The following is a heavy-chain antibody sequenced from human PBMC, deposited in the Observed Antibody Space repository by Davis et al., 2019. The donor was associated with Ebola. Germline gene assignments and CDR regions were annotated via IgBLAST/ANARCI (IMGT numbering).Heavy chain of an antibody. CDR2: ISYDGSNK. J-gene: IGHJ6*02. D-gene: IGHD2-2*02. CDR3: ARVGVVPAAIRQTNYYYYYGMDV. CDR1: GFTFSSYA. Sequence: GGSLRLSCAASGFTFSSYAMHWVRQAPGKGLAWVAVISYDGSNKYYADSVKGRFTIPRDNSKNTLYLQMNSLRAEDTAVYYCARVGVVPAAIRQTNYYYYYGMDVWGQGTTVTVSS. V-gene: IGHV3-30-3*01.